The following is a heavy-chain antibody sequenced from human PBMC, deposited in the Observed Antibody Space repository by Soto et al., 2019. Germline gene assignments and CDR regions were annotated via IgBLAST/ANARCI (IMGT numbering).Heavy chain of an antibody. V-gene: IGHV1-8*01. CDR3: ARGRGGYGDYTD. CDR2: MNPNSGNT. D-gene: IGHD4-17*01. CDR1: GYTFTTYD. J-gene: IGHJ4*02. Sequence: QAQLVQSGAEVKKPGASVKVSCKASGYTFTTYDINWVRQAAGQGPEWMGWMNPNSGNTGYAQKFQGRVTMTRDTSISTAYLERSSLRSEDTAVYYCARGRGGYGDYTDWGQGTLVTVSS.